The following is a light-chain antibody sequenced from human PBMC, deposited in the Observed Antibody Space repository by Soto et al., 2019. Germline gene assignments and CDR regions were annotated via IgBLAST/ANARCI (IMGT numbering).Light chain of an antibody. CDR3: QQRSNWPPIT. CDR1: QSVSNNY. CDR2: GAS. V-gene: IGKV3D-20*02. J-gene: IGKJ5*01. Sequence: ENVLTQSPGPLSLSQGERATLSCRSSQSVSNNYLAWYQQKPGQAPRLLIYGASTRATGIPDRFSGSGSGTDFTLTVSRLEPEDFAVYYCQQRSNWPPITFGQGTRLEI.